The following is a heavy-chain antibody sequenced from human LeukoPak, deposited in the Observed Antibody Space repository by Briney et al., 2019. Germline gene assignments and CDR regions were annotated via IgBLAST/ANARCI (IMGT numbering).Heavy chain of an antibody. CDR1: GYTFTGYY. Sequence: GASVKVSCKASGYTFTGYYIHWVRQAPGQGLEWMGWINPNGGGTNSAQQFQGRVTLTRDTSISTAYMELSRLRSDDTAVYYCARDLGYYDRLDQFDCWGQGTLVTVFS. CDR3: ARDLGYYDRLDQFDC. J-gene: IGHJ4*02. D-gene: IGHD3-22*01. CDR2: INPNGGGT. V-gene: IGHV1-2*02.